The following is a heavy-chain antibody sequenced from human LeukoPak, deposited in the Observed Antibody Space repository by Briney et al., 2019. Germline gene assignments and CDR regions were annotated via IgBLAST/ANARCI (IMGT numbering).Heavy chain of an antibody. CDR3: ARTTHYYGSGSYVYYYMDV. J-gene: IGHJ6*03. Sequence: GESLKISCKGSGYIFTSYWIGWVRQMPGEGLEWMGIIYPGDSDTRYSPSFQGQVTISADKSISTAYLQWSSLKASDTAIYYCARTTHYYGSGSYVYYYMDVWGKGTTVTVSS. V-gene: IGHV5-51*01. CDR1: GYIFTSYW. D-gene: IGHD3-10*01. CDR2: IYPGDSDT.